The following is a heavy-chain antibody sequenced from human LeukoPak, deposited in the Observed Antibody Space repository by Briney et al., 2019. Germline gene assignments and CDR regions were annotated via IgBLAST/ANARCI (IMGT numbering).Heavy chain of an antibody. Sequence: PGGSLRLSCAASGFTFSSYAMSWVRQAPGKGLEWVSAISGSGGSTYYADSVKGRFAISRDNSKNTLYLQMNSLRAEDTAVYYCAKRVATNYCYYYGMDVWGQGTTVTVSS. CDR3: AKRVATNYCYYYGMDV. CDR1: GFTFSSYA. CDR2: ISGSGGST. D-gene: IGHD5-24*01. J-gene: IGHJ6*02. V-gene: IGHV3-23*01.